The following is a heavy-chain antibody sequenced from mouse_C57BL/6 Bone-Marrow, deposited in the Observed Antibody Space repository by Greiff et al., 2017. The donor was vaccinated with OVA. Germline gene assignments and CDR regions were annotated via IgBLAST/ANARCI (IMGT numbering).Heavy chain of an antibody. J-gene: IGHJ3*01. CDR1: GYAFTNYL. CDR3: AREVWFAY. Sequence: QVQLQQSGAELVRPGTSVKVSCKASGYAFTNYLIEWVQQRPGQGLEWIGVINPGSGGTNYNEKFKGKATLTADKYSSTAYMQLSSLTSEDSAVYFCAREVWFAYWGQGTLVTVAA. CDR2: INPGSGGT. V-gene: IGHV1-54*01.